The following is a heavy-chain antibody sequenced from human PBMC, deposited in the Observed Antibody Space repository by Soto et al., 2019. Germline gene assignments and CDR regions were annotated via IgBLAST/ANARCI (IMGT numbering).Heavy chain of an antibody. J-gene: IGHJ6*02. D-gene: IGHD2-15*01. CDR3: ARQPFEVVAATRYYYGMDV. CDR1: GGSISSGDYY. CDR2: IYYSGST. Sequence: SETRSVTCTVWGGSISSGDYYWSWIRQPPGKGLEWIGYIYYSGSTYYNPSLKSRVTISVDTSKNQFSLKLSSVTAADTAVYYCARQPFEVVAATRYYYGMDVWGQGTTVT. V-gene: IGHV4-30-4*01.